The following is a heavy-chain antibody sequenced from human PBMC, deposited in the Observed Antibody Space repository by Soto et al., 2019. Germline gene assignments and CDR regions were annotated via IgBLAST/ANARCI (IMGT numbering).Heavy chain of an antibody. D-gene: IGHD6-19*01. J-gene: IGHJ6*03. CDR2: ISAFNGNT. Sequence: SGAEVKKPGASVTVSCKASGYSFTNYGVTWVRQAPGQGLEWMGWISAFNGNTHYAQNLQGRVTMTTDASTSTAYMELRSLRSDDTAVYYCARDRGVAPPVAGNTHYYYYMDVWGKGTTVTVSS. V-gene: IGHV1-18*01. CDR1: GYSFTNYG. CDR3: ARDRGVAPPVAGNTHYYYYMDV.